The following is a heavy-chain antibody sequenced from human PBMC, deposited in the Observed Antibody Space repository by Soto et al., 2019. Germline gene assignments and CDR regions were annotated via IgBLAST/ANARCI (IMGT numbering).Heavy chain of an antibody. Sequence: QVQLVQSGAEVKRPGASVKVSCKASGDTFNFYSINWVRQAPGLGLEWMGRVNPILSMSNYAPRLQGRVTMTADKYTSTAYMELSGLRSEDTAIYYCATSYGSGYRAFDFWGQGALVTVSS. J-gene: IGHJ4*01. D-gene: IGHD3-10*01. V-gene: IGHV1-69*04. CDR1: GDTFNFYS. CDR2: VNPILSMS. CDR3: ATSYGSGYRAFDF.